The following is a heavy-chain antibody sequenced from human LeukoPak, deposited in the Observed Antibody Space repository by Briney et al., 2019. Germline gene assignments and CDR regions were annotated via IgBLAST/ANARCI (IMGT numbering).Heavy chain of an antibody. Sequence: GGSLRLSCAASGFTFNNYAMSWVRQAPGKGLEWVSAISGSGGPTYYADSVKGRFTISRDNSKNTLYLQMNSLRAEGTAVYYCAKQFLWFGELSHFDYWGQGTLFTVSS. CDR3: AKQFLWFGELSHFDY. J-gene: IGHJ4*02. CDR2: ISGSGGPT. D-gene: IGHD3-10*01. CDR1: GFTFNNYA. V-gene: IGHV3-23*01.